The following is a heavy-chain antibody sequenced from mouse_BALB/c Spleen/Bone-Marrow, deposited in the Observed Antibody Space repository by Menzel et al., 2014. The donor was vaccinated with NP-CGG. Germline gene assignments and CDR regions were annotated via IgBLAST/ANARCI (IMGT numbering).Heavy chain of an antibody. D-gene: IGHD1-1*01. CDR1: GVSLTSYG. CDR3: ARKDYGSRGGYFDV. V-gene: IGHV2-9*02. Sequence: QVQLQQSGPGLVGPSQSLSITCTVSGVSLTSYGVHWVRQPPGKGLGWLGLIWAGGSTNYNSALMSRLSISKDNSKSQVFLKMNSLQTDDTAMYYCARKDYGSRGGYFDVWGAGTTVTVSS. CDR2: IWAGGST. J-gene: IGHJ1*01.